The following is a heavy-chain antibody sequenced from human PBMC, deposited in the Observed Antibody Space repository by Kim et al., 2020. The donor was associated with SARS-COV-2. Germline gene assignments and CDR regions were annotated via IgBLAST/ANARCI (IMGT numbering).Heavy chain of an antibody. J-gene: IGHJ6*01. D-gene: IGHD6-13*01. V-gene: IGHV3-9*01. CDR3: AKDTLDIRAAAGTFGMDV. Sequence: GGSLRLSCAASGFTFDDYAMHWVRQAPGKGLEWFSGISWNSGSIGYADSVKGRFTISRDNAKNSLYLQMNSLRAEDTALYYCAKDTLDIRAAAGTFGMDV. CDR2: ISWNSGSI. CDR1: GFTFDDYA.